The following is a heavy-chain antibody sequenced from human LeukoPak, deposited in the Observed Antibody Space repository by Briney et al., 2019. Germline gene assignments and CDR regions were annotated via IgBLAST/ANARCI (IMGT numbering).Heavy chain of an antibody. D-gene: IGHD5-18*01. CDR2: INGSGGST. Sequence: PGGSLRLSCAASGLTFSSYAMSWVRQAPGKGLEWVSDINGSGGSTYYADSVKGRFTISRDNSRNTLYLQMNSLRAEDTAVYYCAKRIQSALATGYWGQGTLVTVSS. CDR1: GLTFSSYA. J-gene: IGHJ4*02. V-gene: IGHV3-23*01. CDR3: AKRIQSALATGY.